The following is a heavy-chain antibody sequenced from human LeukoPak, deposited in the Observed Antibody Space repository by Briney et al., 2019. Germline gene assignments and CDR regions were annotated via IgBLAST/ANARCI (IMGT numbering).Heavy chain of an antibody. J-gene: IGHJ6*03. D-gene: IGHD4-23*01. CDR3: VVPSSFYFYMDV. V-gene: IGHV3-30*02. CDR1: GFTFSSYA. Sequence: GGSLRFSCAASGFTFSSYAMSWVRQAPGKGLEWVAFIQYDGGRKYYADSVKGRFTVSRDNSKNTLYLQMNSLRTEDTAVYYSVVPSSFYFYMDVWGKGTTVTVSS. CDR2: IQYDGGRK.